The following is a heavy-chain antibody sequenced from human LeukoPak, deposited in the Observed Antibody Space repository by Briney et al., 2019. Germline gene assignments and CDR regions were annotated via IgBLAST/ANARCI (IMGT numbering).Heavy chain of an antibody. D-gene: IGHD3-22*01. V-gene: IGHV4-39*07. CDR3: ARAPITMIVVVDPFLPMSGFDY. J-gene: IGHJ4*02. CDR1: SGPVSSGSYY. Sequence: SETLSLTCTVSSGPVSSGSYYWSWIRQPPGKGLEWIGEVNHSGSTNYNPSLKSRVTISVDTSKNRFSLKLSSVTAADTAVYYCARAPITMIVVVDPFLPMSGFDYWGQGTLVTVSS. CDR2: VNHSGST.